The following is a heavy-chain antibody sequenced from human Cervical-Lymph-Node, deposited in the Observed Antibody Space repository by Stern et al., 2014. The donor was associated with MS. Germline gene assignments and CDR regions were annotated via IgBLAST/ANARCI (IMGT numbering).Heavy chain of an antibody. V-gene: IGHV1-8*01. CDR1: GYTFTDYE. Sequence: VQLVESGAEVKKPGASVKVSCKTSGYTFTDYEINWVRQGPGQGLEWMGWMDPNSDSSGSAQRFQGRVTMTRNTSINTAYMELSSLRSEDTAVYYCAREGVIVGPNRFDSWGQGTLVIVSS. D-gene: IGHD1-26*01. CDR3: AREGVIVGPNRFDS. J-gene: IGHJ4*02. CDR2: MDPNSDSS.